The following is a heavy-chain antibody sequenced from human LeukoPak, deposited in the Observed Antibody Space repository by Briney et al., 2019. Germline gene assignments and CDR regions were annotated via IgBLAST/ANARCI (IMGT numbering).Heavy chain of an antibody. Sequence: PGGSLRLSCATSGFTFSNYAMSWVRQAPGKGLEWVATIKGDGSEKFHVDSVKGRITISRDNANNSLSLQMNSLRVEDTAVYYCARDRSYYGDAFDVWGQGTKVTVSS. J-gene: IGHJ3*01. CDR3: ARDRSYYGDAFDV. V-gene: IGHV3-7*01. D-gene: IGHD1-26*01. CDR1: GFTFSNYA. CDR2: IKGDGSEK.